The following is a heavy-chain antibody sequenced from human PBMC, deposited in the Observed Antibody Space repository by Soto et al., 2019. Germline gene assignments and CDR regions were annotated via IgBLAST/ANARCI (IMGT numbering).Heavy chain of an antibody. Sequence: SETLSLTCTVSGGSISSGGYYWSWIRQHPGKGLEWIGYIYYSGSTYYNPSLKSRVTISVDTSKNQFSLKLSSVTAADTAVYYCARGPPGYCSGGSCHPSPPRLDYWGQGTLVTVSS. CDR2: IYYSGST. D-gene: IGHD2-15*01. J-gene: IGHJ4*02. CDR1: GGSISSGGYY. V-gene: IGHV4-31*03. CDR3: ARGPPGYCSGGSCHPSPPRLDY.